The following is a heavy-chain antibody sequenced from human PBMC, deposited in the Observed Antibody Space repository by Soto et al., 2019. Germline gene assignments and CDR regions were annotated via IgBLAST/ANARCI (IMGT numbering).Heavy chain of an antibody. J-gene: IGHJ6*02. V-gene: IGHV1-2*04. CDR1: GYTFTGYY. Sequence: QVQLVQSGAEVKKPGASVKVSCKASGYTFTGYYMHWVRQAPGQGLEWMGWINPNSGGTNYAQKLQGWVTMTRDTASSTAYMELSRLRSDDTAVYYCARGEVSGMDVWGQGTAVTVSS. D-gene: IGHD1-26*01. CDR2: INPNSGGT. CDR3: ARGEVSGMDV.